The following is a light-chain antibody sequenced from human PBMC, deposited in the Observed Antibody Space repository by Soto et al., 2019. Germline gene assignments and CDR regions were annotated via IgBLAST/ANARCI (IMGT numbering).Light chain of an antibody. CDR1: QGISSY. CDR3: QEYNSYSGT. CDR2: AAS. Sequence: DIQLTQSPSFLFASVGDRVTITCRASQGISSYLAWYQQKPGKAPKLLIYAASTLQSGVPSRFSGSGSGTEFTLTISSLQPEDCATYYCQEYNSYSGTFGQGTKVEVK. V-gene: IGKV1-9*01. J-gene: IGKJ1*01.